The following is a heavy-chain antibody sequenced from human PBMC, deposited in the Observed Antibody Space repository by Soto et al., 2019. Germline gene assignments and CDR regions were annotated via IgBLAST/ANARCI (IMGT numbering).Heavy chain of an antibody. J-gene: IGHJ6*02. CDR3: ARWADTAMVGGMDV. D-gene: IGHD5-18*01. Sequence: VQLVESGGGLVKPGGSLRLSCAASGFTFSSYSMNWVRQAPGKGLEWVSSISSSSSYIYYADSVKGRFTISRDNAKNSLYLQMNSLRAEDTAVYYCARWADTAMVGGMDVWGQGTTVTVSS. CDR2: ISSSSSYI. CDR1: GFTFSSYS. V-gene: IGHV3-21*01.